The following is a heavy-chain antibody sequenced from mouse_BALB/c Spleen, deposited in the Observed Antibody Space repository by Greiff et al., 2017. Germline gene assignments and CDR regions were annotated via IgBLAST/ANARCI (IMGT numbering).Heavy chain of an antibody. J-gene: IGHJ4*01. CDR1: GYTFTSYW. Sequence: VQLQQPGAELVKPGASVKLSCKASGYTFTSYWMHWVKQRPGQGLEWIGEIDPSDSYTNYNQKFKGKATLTVDKSSSTAYMQLNSLTSEDSAVYYCARWGNYGPNAMDYWGQGTSVTVSS. V-gene: IGHV1-69*02. CDR3: ARWGNYGPNAMDY. CDR2: IDPSDSYT. D-gene: IGHD2-1*01.